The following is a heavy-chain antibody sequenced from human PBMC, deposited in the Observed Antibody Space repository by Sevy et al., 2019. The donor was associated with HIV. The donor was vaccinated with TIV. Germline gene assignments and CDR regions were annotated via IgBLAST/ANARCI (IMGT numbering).Heavy chain of an antibody. D-gene: IGHD1-1*01. CDR2: ISGSGGST. J-gene: IGHJ3*02. V-gene: IGHV3-23*01. Sequence: LSLTCAASGFTFSSYAMSWVRQAPGKGLEWVSAISGSGGSTYYADSVKGRFTISRDNSKNTLYLQMNSLRAEDTAVYYCAKDREPGGAFDIWGQGTMVTVSS. CDR1: GFTFSSYA. CDR3: AKDREPGGAFDI.